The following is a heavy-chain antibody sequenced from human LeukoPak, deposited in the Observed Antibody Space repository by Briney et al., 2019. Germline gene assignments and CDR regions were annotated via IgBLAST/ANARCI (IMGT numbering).Heavy chain of an antibody. CDR2: IYWSDDK. J-gene: IGHJ4*02. V-gene: IGHV2-5*01. Sequence: SGPTLVNPTQAFRLTCSFSWFSFSTSGVGVGWIRQPPGKALEWLALIYWSDDKRYSPSLKNRLTITKDTSKNQVVLTITTMDPVDTATYYCAHNAYSCSWYPRTFDFDYWGQGTLVTISS. CDR3: AHNAYSCSWYPRTFDFDY. CDR1: WFSFSTSGVG. D-gene: IGHD6-13*01.